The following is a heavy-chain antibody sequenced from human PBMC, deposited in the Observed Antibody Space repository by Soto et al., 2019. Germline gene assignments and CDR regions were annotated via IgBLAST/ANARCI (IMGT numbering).Heavy chain of an antibody. CDR2: ISSSGSTI. Sequence: QVQLVESGGGLVKPGGSLRLSCAASGFTFSDYYMSWIRQAPGKGLEWVSYISSSGSTIYYADSVKGRFTISRENAKNSLYLQMNSPRDEDTAVYYCARRPDSSGWYRYWYFDLWGRGTLVTVSS. V-gene: IGHV3-11*01. J-gene: IGHJ2*01. CDR1: GFTFSDYY. CDR3: ARRPDSSGWYRYWYFDL. D-gene: IGHD6-19*01.